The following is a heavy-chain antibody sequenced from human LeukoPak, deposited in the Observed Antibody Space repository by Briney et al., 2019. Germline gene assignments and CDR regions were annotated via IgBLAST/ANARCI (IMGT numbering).Heavy chain of an antibody. CDR2: IYPGDSDT. CDR3: ARAGTLRYFDWLSPDAFDI. D-gene: IGHD3-9*01. Sequence: GETLKISCKGSGYSFTSYWIGWVRQMPGKGLEWMGIIYPGDSDTRYSPSFQGQVTISADKSISTAYLQWSSLKASDTAMYYCARAGTLRYFDWLSPDAFDIWGQGTMVTVSS. J-gene: IGHJ3*02. CDR1: GYSFTSYW. V-gene: IGHV5-51*01.